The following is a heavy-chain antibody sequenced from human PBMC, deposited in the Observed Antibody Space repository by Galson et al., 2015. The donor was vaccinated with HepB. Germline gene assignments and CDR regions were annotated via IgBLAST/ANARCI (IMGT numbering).Heavy chain of an antibody. Sequence: SVKVSCKASGYTFTGYYMHWVRQAPGQGLEWMGWINPNSGGTNYAQKFQGRVTMTRDTSISTAYMELSRLRSDDTAVYYCARYSSSSYWFDPWGQGTLVTVSS. V-gene: IGHV1-2*02. D-gene: IGHD6-13*01. CDR1: GYTFTGYY. J-gene: IGHJ5*02. CDR3: ARYSSSSYWFDP. CDR2: INPNSGGT.